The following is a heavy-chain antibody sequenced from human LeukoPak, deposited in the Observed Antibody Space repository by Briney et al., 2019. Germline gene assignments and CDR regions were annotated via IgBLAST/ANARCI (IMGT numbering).Heavy chain of an antibody. CDR2: ISNSGNT. V-gene: IGHV4-39*02. CDR3: SRLTHSYYSDTSGYYPYYYMDV. J-gene: IGHJ6*03. Sequence: PSETLSLTCTVAAGSISSSDYYWGWIRQSPGKGLEWIGRISNSGNTYYNPSLKSRVTISVDTSKNHFSLRLSSVTAADTAVYYCSRLTHSYYSDTSGYYPYYYMDVWGEGTTVAVSS. D-gene: IGHD3-22*01. CDR1: AGSISSSDYY.